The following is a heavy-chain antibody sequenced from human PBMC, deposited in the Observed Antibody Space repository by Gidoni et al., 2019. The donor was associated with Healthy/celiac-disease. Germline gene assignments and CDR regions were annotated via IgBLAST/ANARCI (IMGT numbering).Heavy chain of an antibody. CDR1: VCTFSSYA. CDR3: ARGAYCGGALCYYYMDV. V-gene: IGHV1-69*01. D-gene: IGHD2-21*01. CDR2: IIPIFGTA. Sequence: QVQLVQSGAEVTQPGSSVKVSCKASVCTFSSYAISWVRPAPGQGLEWMGGIIPIFGTANYAQKVQGRVTITADESTRTAYRELSSLRSEDTAVYYCARGAYCGGALCYYYMDVWGKGTTVTVSS. J-gene: IGHJ6*03.